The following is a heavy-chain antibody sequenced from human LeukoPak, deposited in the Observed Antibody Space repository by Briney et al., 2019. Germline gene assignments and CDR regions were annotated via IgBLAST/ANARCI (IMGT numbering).Heavy chain of an antibody. V-gene: IGHV3-33*06. D-gene: IGHD2-15*01. CDR3: AKDRGCSGGSCYRDYFDY. CDR1: GFTFSSYG. Sequence: GGSLRLSCAASGFTFSSYGMHWVRQAPGKGLEWVAVICYDGSNKYYADSVKGRFTISRDNSKNTLYLQMNSLRAEDTAVYYCAKDRGCSGGSCYRDYFDYWGQGTLVTVSS. J-gene: IGHJ4*02. CDR2: ICYDGSNK.